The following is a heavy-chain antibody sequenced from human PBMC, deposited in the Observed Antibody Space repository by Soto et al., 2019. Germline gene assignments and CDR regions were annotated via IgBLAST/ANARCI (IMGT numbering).Heavy chain of an antibody. D-gene: IGHD6-13*01. J-gene: IGHJ4*02. Sequence: QPGGSLRLSCAASGFTFSSYVMSWVRQAPGMGLEWVSGISGSGGRTYYADSVKGRFTISRDNSKNTLYLQMNSLRAEDTAVYNCAKDDGSSWYVDYWGQGTLVTVSS. V-gene: IGHV3-23*01. CDR2: ISGSGGRT. CDR1: GFTFSSYV. CDR3: AKDDGSSWYVDY.